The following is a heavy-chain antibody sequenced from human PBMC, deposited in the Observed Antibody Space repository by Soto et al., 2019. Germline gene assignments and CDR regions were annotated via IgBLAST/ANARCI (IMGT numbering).Heavy chain of an antibody. J-gene: IGHJ4*02. Sequence: GSLRLSCAASGFTFSSYWMSWVRQAPGKGLEWVANIKKDGSEKYYVDSVKGRFTISRDNAKNSLYLQMNSLRAEDTAVYYCAKEGNTIAAAGNDYWGQGTQDTVSS. CDR2: IKKDGSEK. CDR1: GFTFSSYW. CDR3: AKEGNTIAAAGNDY. V-gene: IGHV3-7*01. D-gene: IGHD6-13*01.